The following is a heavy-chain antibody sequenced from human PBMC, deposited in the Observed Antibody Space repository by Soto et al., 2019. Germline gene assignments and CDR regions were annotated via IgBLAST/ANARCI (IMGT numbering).Heavy chain of an antibody. CDR2: IYYTGST. CDR1: GGSISSYY. Sequence: QVQLQESGPGLVKPSETLSLTCTVSGGSISSYYWSWLRQPPGMGLEWIGYIYYTGSTTYNPSLNSRVTISVDRSKNQFSLKLNSVTAADTGVYYCARHASGYDWYYFDYWGQGTLVTVSS. D-gene: IGHD5-12*01. CDR3: ARHASGYDWYYFDY. V-gene: IGHV4-59*08. J-gene: IGHJ4*02.